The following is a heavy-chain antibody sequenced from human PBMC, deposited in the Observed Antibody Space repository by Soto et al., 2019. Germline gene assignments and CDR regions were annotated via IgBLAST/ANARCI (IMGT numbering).Heavy chain of an antibody. CDR3: ARVNGITMVRGVPNGGFDY. Sequence: GGSLRLSCAASGFTFSSYWMHWVRQAPGKGLVWVSRINSDGSSTSYADSVKGRFTISRDNAKNTLYLQMNSLRAEDTAVYYWARVNGITMVRGVPNGGFDYWGQGTLVTVSS. V-gene: IGHV3-74*01. CDR1: GFTFSSYW. D-gene: IGHD3-10*01. J-gene: IGHJ4*02. CDR2: INSDGSST.